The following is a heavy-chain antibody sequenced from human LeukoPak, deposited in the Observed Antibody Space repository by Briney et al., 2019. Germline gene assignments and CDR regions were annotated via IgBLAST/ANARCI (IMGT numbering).Heavy chain of an antibody. Sequence: GRSLRLSCAASGFTFSTYAMHWVRQAPGKGLEWVAVISYDGSNRYADSVKGRFTISRDSSRHTVYLQMNSLRDEDTAVYYCARDQGYCTTTSCYSIGGYFDYWRQGTLVTVSS. CDR2: ISYDGSNR. V-gene: IGHV3-30-3*01. J-gene: IGHJ4*02. CDR3: ARDQGYCTTTSCYSIGGYFDY. D-gene: IGHD2-2*01. CDR1: GFTFSTYA.